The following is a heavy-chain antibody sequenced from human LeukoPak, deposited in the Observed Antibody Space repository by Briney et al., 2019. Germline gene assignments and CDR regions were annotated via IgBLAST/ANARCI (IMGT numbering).Heavy chain of an antibody. J-gene: IGHJ4*02. CDR2: IYYSGST. V-gene: IGHV4-39*07. CDR3: ARGTLLLWFGELLNGLDY. D-gene: IGHD3-10*01. Sequence: SETLSLTCTVSGGSISSTLYYWGWIRQPPGKGLEWIGNIYYSGSTYYNPSLKSRVTISVDTSKNQFSLRLSSVTAADTAVYYCARGTLLLWFGELLNGLDYWGQGTLVTVSS. CDR1: GGSISSTLYY.